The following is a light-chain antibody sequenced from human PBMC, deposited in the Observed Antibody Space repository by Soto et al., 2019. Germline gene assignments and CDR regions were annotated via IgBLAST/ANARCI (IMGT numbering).Light chain of an antibody. V-gene: IGKV3-20*01. CDR2: GAS. J-gene: IGKJ1*01. CDR1: QTVSSNY. Sequence: IVLTQSPGTLSLSPGERATLSCRASQTVSSNYLAWFQQKGGQAPRLLIFGASSRAAGIPDRFSGSVSGTDFILTISRLEREDFAVYYCQHYGSSWTFGQGTKVDIK. CDR3: QHYGSSWT.